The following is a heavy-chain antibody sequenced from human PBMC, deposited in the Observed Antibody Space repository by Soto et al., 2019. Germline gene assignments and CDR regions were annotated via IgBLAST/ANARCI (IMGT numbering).Heavy chain of an antibody. J-gene: IGHJ4*02. CDR2: IRNDGGSM. Sequence: EVQLVQSGGGLVNRGGSRRLSCEAPGFTLRSSPMTGVRRVQGRGRGGFSAIRNDGGSMYYVESVKGRFTISRDNSKSTSSLRMKNLRAEDTGIYYCVRDQYTMSDFWSAFSSDWGQGVQVIVSA. V-gene: IGHV3-23*04. D-gene: IGHD3-3*01. CDR1: GFTLRSSP. CDR3: VRDQYTMSDFWSAFSSD.